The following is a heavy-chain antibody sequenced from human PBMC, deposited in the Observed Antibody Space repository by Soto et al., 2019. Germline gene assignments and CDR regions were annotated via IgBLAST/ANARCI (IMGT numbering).Heavy chain of an antibody. CDR3: AREEQTGANYYLDY. Sequence: QVRLVQSGAEVKKPGASVKVSCEASGYTFTGYYIHWVRQAPGQGLEWMGSISPHSGGPNYAQRFQGRVTMTRDTSMTTVYMEMSGLTSDDTAVYYCAREEQTGANYYLDYWGQGTLVTVSS. V-gene: IGHV1-2*02. CDR1: GYTFTGYY. CDR2: ISPHSGGP. D-gene: IGHD7-27*01. J-gene: IGHJ4*02.